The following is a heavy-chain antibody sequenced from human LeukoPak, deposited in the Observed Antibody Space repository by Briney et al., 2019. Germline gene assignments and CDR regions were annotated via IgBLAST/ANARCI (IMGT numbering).Heavy chain of an antibody. CDR1: GFTFSSYW. CDR3: ARGLWMYYGMDV. CDR2: INSVGSST. J-gene: IGHJ6*02. Sequence: PGGSLRLSCAASGFTFSSYWMHWVRQAPGKGLVWVSRINSVGSSTSYAASVKGRFTISRDNAKNTLYLQMNSLRAEDTAVYYCARGLWMYYGMDVWGQGTTVAVSS. D-gene: IGHD3-3*01. V-gene: IGHV3-74*01.